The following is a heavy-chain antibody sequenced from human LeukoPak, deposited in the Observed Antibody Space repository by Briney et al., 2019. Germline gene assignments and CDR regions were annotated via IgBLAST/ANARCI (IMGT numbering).Heavy chain of an antibody. J-gene: IGHJ4*02. V-gene: IGHV3-7*01. CDR3: ARLKDDVTKLDY. CDR1: GFTFGRYW. Sequence: GGSLRLSCAGSGFTFGRYWMSWVRQAPGKGLEWVASINQGGSRLHYLDSVTGRFIISRDDAQNSLFLQMTRLRVDDTAVYYCARLKDDVTKLDYWGQGALVSVSS. D-gene: IGHD2-8*01. CDR2: INQGGSRL.